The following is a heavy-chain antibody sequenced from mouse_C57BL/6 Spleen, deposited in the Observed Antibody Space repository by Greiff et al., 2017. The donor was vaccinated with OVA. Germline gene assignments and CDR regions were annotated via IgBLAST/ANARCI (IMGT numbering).Heavy chain of an antibody. J-gene: IGHJ1*03. CDR1: GSTFPRYL. V-gene: IGHV1-62-2*01. CDR3: ARHETRSYTYWYFDV. Sequence: VQLQQSGAELVKPGASVKLSCRASGSTFPRYLIPGVKQRPGQGLEWMGGFSPGGGNIKYNEKFKDKATLTADKSSSTVYMELSRWTSEDSAVYVGARHETRSYTYWYFDVWGTGTTVTVSS. D-gene: IGHD1-1*01. CDR2: FSPGGGNI.